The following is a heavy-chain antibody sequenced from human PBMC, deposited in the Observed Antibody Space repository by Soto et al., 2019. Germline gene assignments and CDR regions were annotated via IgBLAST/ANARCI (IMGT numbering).Heavy chain of an antibody. Sequence: QVQLVQSGPEVKKPGASVKVPCKASAYTFTSYGISWVRQAPGQGLEWMGWISGYNGQTNYAQKFRGRVTITTDASTSTAYMELRSLRSDDTATSYCARDGRKQLWVEGLNAMDVWGQGTTVTVSS. V-gene: IGHV1-18*01. J-gene: IGHJ6*02. CDR2: ISGYNGQT. CDR1: AYTFTSYG. CDR3: ARDGRKQLWVEGLNAMDV. D-gene: IGHD5-18*01.